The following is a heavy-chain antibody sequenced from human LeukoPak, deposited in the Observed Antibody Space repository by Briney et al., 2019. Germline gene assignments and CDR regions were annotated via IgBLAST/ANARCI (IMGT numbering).Heavy chain of an antibody. J-gene: IGHJ1*01. D-gene: IGHD5-18*01. CDR1: GYTFTSYD. Sequence: ASVTVSCKASGYTFTSYDINWVRQATGQGLEWMGWMNPNSGNTGYAQRFQARVTFTRITSINTAYMELRSLRSDDTAVYYCARGERGYRYGFEYFQKWGQGTLVTVSS. CDR2: MNPNSGNT. CDR3: ARGERGYRYGFEYFQK. V-gene: IGHV1-8*03.